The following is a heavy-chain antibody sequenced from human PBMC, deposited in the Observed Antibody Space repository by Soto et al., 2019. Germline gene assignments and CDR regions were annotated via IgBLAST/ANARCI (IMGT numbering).Heavy chain of an antibody. CDR1: GGSISSYY. J-gene: IGHJ5*02. V-gene: IGHV4-59*01. CDR2: IYYRGST. CDR3: AGWRGSCGARFDP. Sequence: QVQLQESGPGLVKPSETLSLTCTVSGGSISSYYWSWIRQPPGKGLGWIGYIYYRGSTNYNPSLKRGVTVAGDTSKSRFSVKVSSGTAGDRAVYVWAGWRGSCGARFDPWGQGTLVTVSS. D-gene: IGHD2-15*01.